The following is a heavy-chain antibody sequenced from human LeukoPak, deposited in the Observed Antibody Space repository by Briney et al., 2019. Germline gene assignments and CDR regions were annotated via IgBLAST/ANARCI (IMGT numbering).Heavy chain of an antibody. J-gene: IGHJ4*02. V-gene: IGHV3-11*01. Sequence: GGSLRLSCAASGFTFSDYYMSWIRQAPGKGLEWVSYISSSGSTIYYADSVKGRFTISRDNAKNSLYLQMNSLRAEDTTVYYCARRRDSGSLQHFDYWGQGTLVTVSS. CDR1: GFTFSDYY. D-gene: IGHD1-26*01. CDR3: ARRRDSGSLQHFDY. CDR2: ISSSGSTI.